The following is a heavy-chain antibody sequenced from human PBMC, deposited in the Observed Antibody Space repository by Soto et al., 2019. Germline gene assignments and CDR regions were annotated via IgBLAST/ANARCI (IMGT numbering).Heavy chain of an antibody. CDR1: GGSISNYY. CDR2: IYYRGST. Sequence: SETLSLTCIVSGGSISNYYLSWIRQPPGKGLEWIGYIYYRGSTNYNPSLKSRVTISVDTSKNQFSLKLSSVTAADTAVYYCARGGYNWNDVTDYWGQGTLVTVSS. V-gene: IGHV4-59*01. D-gene: IGHD1-20*01. J-gene: IGHJ4*02. CDR3: ARGGYNWNDVTDY.